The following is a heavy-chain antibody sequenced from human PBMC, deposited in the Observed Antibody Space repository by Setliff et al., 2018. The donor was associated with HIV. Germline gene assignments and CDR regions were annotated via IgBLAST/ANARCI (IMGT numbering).Heavy chain of an antibody. CDR3: ASIELAAMVPVDY. CDR1: GFTVSSNY. Sequence: GGSLRLSCAASGFTVSSNYMSWVRQAPGKGLEWVSSISSSSYYIYYADSVKGRFTIPRDNAKNSLFLQMNSLRAEDTAVYYCASIELAAMVPVDYWGQGTLVTVSS. CDR2: ISSSSYYI. J-gene: IGHJ4*02. D-gene: IGHD5-18*01. V-gene: IGHV3-21*01.